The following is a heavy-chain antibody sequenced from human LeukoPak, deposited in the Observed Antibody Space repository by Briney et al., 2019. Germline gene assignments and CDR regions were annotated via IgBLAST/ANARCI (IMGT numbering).Heavy chain of an antibody. Sequence: SGGSLRLSCAASGFTFSSYGMHWVRQAPAKGLEWVSILYSDGTTLYSDSVKGRFSISRDNSKNTLYLHMSNLRTEDTAIYYCARGLNTVTQIMTYWGQGTLVTVSS. V-gene: IGHV3-NL1*01. CDR1: GFTFSSYG. CDR3: ARGLNTVTQIMTY. CDR2: LYSDGTT. D-gene: IGHD4-17*01. J-gene: IGHJ4*02.